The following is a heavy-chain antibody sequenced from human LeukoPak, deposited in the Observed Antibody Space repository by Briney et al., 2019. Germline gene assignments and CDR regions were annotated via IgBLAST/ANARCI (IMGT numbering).Heavy chain of an antibody. CDR2: INPNSGGT. D-gene: IGHD2-2*01. CDR1: GYTFTGYY. J-gene: IGHJ4*02. Sequence: ASVKVSCKASGYTFTGYYMHWVRQAPGQWLEWMGWINPNSGGTNYAQKFQGWVTMTRDTSISTAYMELSRLRSDDTAVYYCARAQRWDCSSTSCYFDYWGQGTLVTVSS. CDR3: ARAQRWDCSSTSCYFDY. V-gene: IGHV1-2*04.